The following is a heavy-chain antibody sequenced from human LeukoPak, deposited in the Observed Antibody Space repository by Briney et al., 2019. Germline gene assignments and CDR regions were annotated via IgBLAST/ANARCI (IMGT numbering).Heavy chain of an antibody. Sequence: PGGSLRLSCAASGFMFRDAAMTWVRQAPGKGLEWVSLIASSGLNTYYADSVRGRFTISRDNSKNTLYLQMGSLRAEDMAVYYCARDTPKGMDVWGQGTTVTVSS. CDR1: GFMFRDAA. V-gene: IGHV3-23*01. CDR2: IASSGLNT. CDR3: ARDTPKGMDV. J-gene: IGHJ6*02.